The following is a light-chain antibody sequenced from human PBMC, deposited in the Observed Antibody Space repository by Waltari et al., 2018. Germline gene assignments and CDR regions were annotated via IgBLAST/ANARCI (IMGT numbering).Light chain of an antibody. V-gene: IGLV1-44*01. CDR3: STWDDSLNNLV. CDR1: SSNIGSRT. CDR2: SNH. J-gene: IGLJ2*01. Sequence: QSVLTQPPSVSGTPGPRVTISCSGSSSNIGSRTMNWYRQLPGTAPKLLIFSNHLRPAGVPDRLSASKSGTSASLIISGLQSEDEGTYYCSTWDDSLNNLVFGGGTKLTVL.